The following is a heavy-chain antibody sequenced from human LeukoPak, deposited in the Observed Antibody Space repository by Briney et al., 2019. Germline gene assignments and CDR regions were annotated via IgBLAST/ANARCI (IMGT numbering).Heavy chain of an antibody. D-gene: IGHD2-15*01. V-gene: IGHV4-39*07. CDR3: ARLVRESLLCSGGSCYSLRFDP. J-gene: IGHJ5*02. CDR2: IYYSGST. Sequence: SETLSLTCTVSGGSISSSSYYWGWIRQPPGKGLEWIGSIYYSGSTYYNPSLKSRVTISVDTSKNQFSLKLSSVTAADTAVYYCARLVRESLLCSGGSCYSLRFDPWGQGTLVTVSS. CDR1: GGSISSSSYY.